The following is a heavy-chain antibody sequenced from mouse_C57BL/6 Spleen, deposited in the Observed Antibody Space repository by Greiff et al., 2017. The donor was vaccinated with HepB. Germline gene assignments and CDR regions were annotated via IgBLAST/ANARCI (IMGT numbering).Heavy chain of an antibody. CDR2: IYPGDGDT. CDR1: GYAFSSYW. CDR3: ARQAYYRGYYFDY. D-gene: IGHD2-14*01. V-gene: IGHV1-80*01. J-gene: IGHJ2*01. Sequence: VKLMESGAELVKPGASVKISCKASGYAFSSYWMNWVKQRPGKGLEWIGQIYPGDGDTNYNGKFKGKATLTADKSSSTAYMQLSSLTSEDSAVYFCARQAYYRGYYFDYWGQGTTLTVSS.